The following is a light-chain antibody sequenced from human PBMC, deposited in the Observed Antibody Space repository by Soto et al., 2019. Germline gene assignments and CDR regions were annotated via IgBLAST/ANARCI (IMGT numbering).Light chain of an antibody. Sequence: ENPIAESASTVSTPVGNIVTITCRASQSISSWLAWYQQKPGKAPNLLIYKASTLESGVPSRFSGSGSGTEFTLTISCVQPDDFATYYRQVYTSHPLTLGGGTNVDIK. CDR3: QVYTSHPLT. CDR1: QSISSW. V-gene: IGKV1-5*03. J-gene: IGKJ4*01. CDR2: KAS.